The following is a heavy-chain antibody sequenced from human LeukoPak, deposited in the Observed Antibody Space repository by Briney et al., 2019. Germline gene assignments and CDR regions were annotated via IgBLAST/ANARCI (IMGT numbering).Heavy chain of an antibody. CDR2: IKSKTDGGTT. Sequence: GGSLRLSCATSGFTFSNAWVSWVRQAPGKGLEWVGRIKSKTDGGTTDYAAPVKGRFTISRDDSKNTLYLQMNSLKTEDTAVYYCTTALWFGELWSIIWGQGTMVTVSS. CDR1: GFTFSNAW. J-gene: IGHJ3*02. D-gene: IGHD3-10*01. CDR3: TTALWFGELWSII. V-gene: IGHV3-15*01.